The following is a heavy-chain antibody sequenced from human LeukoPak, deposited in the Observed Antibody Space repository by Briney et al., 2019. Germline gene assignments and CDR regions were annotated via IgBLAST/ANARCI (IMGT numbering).Heavy chain of an antibody. J-gene: IGHJ3*02. D-gene: IGHD3-22*01. CDR2: ISSSSSYI. Sequence: GGSLRLSCAASGFTFSTYSMNWVRQAPGKGLEWVSPISSSSSYIYYADSVKGRFTISRDNARNSLYLQMNSLRAEDTAVYYCARDRDYYYDSSGYPYDAFDIWGQGTMVTVSS. CDR3: ARDRDYYYDSSGYPYDAFDI. V-gene: IGHV3-21*01. CDR1: GFTFSTYS.